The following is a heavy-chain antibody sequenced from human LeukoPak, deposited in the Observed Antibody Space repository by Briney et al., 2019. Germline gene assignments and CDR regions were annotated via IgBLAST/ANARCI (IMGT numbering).Heavy chain of an antibody. V-gene: IGHV3-73*01. CDR3: ARHTVAAAGRDY. CDR2: IRSKANSYAT. Sequence: GGSLRLSCAASGFTFSGSAMHWVRQASGKGLEWVGRIRSKANSYATAYAASVKGRFTIPRDDSKNTAYLQMNSLKTEDTAVYYFARHTVAAAGRDYWGQGTLVTVSS. CDR1: GFTFSGSA. D-gene: IGHD6-13*01. J-gene: IGHJ4*02.